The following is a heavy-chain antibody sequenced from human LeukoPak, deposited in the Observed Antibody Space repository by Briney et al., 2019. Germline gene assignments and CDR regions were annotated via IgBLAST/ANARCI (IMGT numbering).Heavy chain of an antibody. D-gene: IGHD2-21*02. J-gene: IGHJ4*02. CDR1: GGSISSYY. Sequence: KPSETLSLTCTVSGGSISSYYWSCIRQPAGKGLEWIGRIYTSGSTNYNPSLKSRVTMSVDTSKNQFSLKLSSVTAADTAVYYCARDSPYCGGDCYSEYWGQGTLVTVSS. V-gene: IGHV4-4*07. CDR2: IYTSGST. CDR3: ARDSPYCGGDCYSEY.